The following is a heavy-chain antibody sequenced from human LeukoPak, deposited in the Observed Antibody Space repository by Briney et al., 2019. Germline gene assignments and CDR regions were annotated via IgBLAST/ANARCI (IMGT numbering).Heavy chain of an antibody. V-gene: IGHV1-18*01. CDR1: GYTFTSYD. CDR3: ARLIPYYYDSSGYYFFDY. Sequence: ASVKVSCKASGYTFTSYDINWVRQATGQGLEWMGWISAYNGNTNYAQKLQGRVTMTTDTSTSTAYMELRSLRSDDTAVYYCARLIPYYYDSSGYYFFDYWGQGTLVTVSS. J-gene: IGHJ4*02. CDR2: ISAYNGNT. D-gene: IGHD3-22*01.